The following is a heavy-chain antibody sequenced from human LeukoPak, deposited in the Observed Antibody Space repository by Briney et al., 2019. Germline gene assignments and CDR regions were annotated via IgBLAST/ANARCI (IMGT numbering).Heavy chain of an antibody. D-gene: IGHD1-7*01. J-gene: IGHJ5*02. CDR2: INHSGST. CDR1: GGSFSGYY. CDR3: ARGRNWNYGGWFDP. Sequence: PSETLSLTCGVYGGSFSGYYWSWIRQPPGKGLEWLGEINHSGSTNHNPSLKSRVTISVDTSKNQFSLKLTSVTAADTAVYYCARGRNWNYGGWFDPWGQGTLVTVSS. V-gene: IGHV4-34*01.